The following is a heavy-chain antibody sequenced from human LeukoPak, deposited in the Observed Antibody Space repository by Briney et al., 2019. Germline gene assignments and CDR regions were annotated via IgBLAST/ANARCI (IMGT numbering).Heavy chain of an antibody. CDR3: ANLEVAGTGFTPDAFDI. CDR2: ISGSGGST. V-gene: IGHV3-23*01. D-gene: IGHD6-19*01. CDR1: GFTFSSYA. Sequence: PGGSLRLSCAASGFTFSSYAMSWVRQAPGKGLEWVSAISGSGGSTYYADSVKGRFTISRDNSKNTLYLQMNSLRAEDTAVYYCANLEVAGTGFTPDAFDIWGKGKMVTVSS. J-gene: IGHJ3*02.